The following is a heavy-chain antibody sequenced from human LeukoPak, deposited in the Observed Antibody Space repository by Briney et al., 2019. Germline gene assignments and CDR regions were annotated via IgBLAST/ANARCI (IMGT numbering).Heavy chain of an antibody. J-gene: IGHJ5*02. CDR3: ARDRSGWYSGTRGWFDP. CDR2: IYYSGST. Sequence: SETLSLTCTVSGGSISSYYWSWIRQPPGKGLEWIGYIYYSGSTTYNPSLKSRVPISVDTSKNQFSLKLSSVTAADTAVYYCARDRSGWYSGTRGWFDPWGQGTLVTVSS. CDR1: GGSISSYY. V-gene: IGHV4-59*01. D-gene: IGHD6-19*01.